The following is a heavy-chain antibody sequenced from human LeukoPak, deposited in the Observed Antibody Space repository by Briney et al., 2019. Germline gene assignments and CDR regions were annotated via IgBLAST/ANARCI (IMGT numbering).Heavy chain of an antibody. V-gene: IGHV3-74*01. CDR1: GFTFSSHW. D-gene: IGHD2-2*01. CDR3: VSFYETY. Sequence: HPGGSLRLSCAASGFTFSSHWMHWVRQAPGKGLVWVSRISENRYTTNYADSVKGRFTISRDNAKNTVYLQMNSLRVEDTAVYYCVSFYETYWGRGTLVTVSS. J-gene: IGHJ4*02. CDR2: ISENRYTT.